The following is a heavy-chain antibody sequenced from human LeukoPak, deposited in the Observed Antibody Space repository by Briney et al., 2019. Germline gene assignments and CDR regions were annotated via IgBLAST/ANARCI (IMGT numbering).Heavy chain of an antibody. V-gene: IGHV3-21*01. D-gene: IGHD2-2*01. J-gene: IGHJ4*02. CDR2: ISGSSTYI. Sequence: GGSLRLSCAASGVTFSNDGMDWVRQAPGQGLEWVSSISGSSTYIYYADSVKGRFTISRDNAKSSLYLQMDSLRAEDTAVYYCARERACGASSCVAYYFNSWGQGTLVTVSS. CDR1: GVTFSNDG. CDR3: ARERACGASSCVAYYFNS.